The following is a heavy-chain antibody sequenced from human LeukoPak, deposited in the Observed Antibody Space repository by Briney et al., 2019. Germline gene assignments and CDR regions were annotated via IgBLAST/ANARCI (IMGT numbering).Heavy chain of an antibody. CDR2: ISSSSSYI. CDR3: TTSYYFGSENTWGY. CDR1: GFTFSSYS. D-gene: IGHD3-10*01. J-gene: IGHJ4*02. Sequence: PGGSLRLSCAASGFTFSSYSMNWVRQAPGKGLEWVSSISSSSSYIYYADSVKGRFTISRDNAKNSLYLQMNSLKTEDTGVYYCTTSYYFGSENTWGYWGQGTLVTVSS. V-gene: IGHV3-21*03.